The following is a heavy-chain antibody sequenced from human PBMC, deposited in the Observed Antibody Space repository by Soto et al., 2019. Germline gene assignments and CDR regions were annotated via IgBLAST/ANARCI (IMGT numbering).Heavy chain of an antibody. CDR1: GFTFSSYS. CDR2: ISSSRSKT. J-gene: IGHJ4*02. CDR3: ARELGYCSSSSCWSDD. D-gene: IGHD2-2*01. V-gene: IGHV3-48*04. Sequence: GGSLRLSCAASGFTFSSYSMNWVRQAPGKGLEWVANISSSRSKTYYADSVEGRFTISRDNAKNSVYLQMNSLRAEDTAVYYCARELGYCSSSSCWSDDWGQGTLVTVSS.